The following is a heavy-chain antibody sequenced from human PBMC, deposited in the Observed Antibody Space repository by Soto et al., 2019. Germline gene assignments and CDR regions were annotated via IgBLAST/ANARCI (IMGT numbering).Heavy chain of an antibody. Sequence: QVQLQESGPGLVKPSETLSLSCTVSGGSISSYYWSWFRQSPGKRMEWIGYVHHSWGSSYNPSLQSRVAISLDTSKSQCSLKVTSVPATDTAVYYCARQGFGPLHGLVDVWGQGTTVTVSS. D-gene: IGHD3-10*01. CDR3: ARQGFGPLHGLVDV. J-gene: IGHJ6*02. V-gene: IGHV4-59*08. CDR1: GGSISSYY. CDR2: VHHSWGS.